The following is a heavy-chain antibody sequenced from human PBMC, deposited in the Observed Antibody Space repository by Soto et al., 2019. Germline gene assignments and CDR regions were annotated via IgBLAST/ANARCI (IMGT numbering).Heavy chain of an antibody. D-gene: IGHD3-10*01. CDR1: GFTFSSYA. CDR2: ISYDGSNK. V-gene: IGHV3-30-3*01. Sequence: QVQLVESGGGVGQPGRSLRLSCAASGFTFSSYAMHWVRQAPGKGLEWVAVISYDGSNKYYADSVKGRFTISRDNSKNTLYLQMNSVRAEDTAVYYCARELFLGGFGEDFDYWGHGTLVTVS. J-gene: IGHJ4*01. CDR3: ARELFLGGFGEDFDY.